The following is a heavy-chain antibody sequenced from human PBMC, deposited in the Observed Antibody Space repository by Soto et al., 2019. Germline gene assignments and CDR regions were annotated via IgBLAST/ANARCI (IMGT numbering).Heavy chain of an antibody. V-gene: IGHV4-59*08. J-gene: IGHJ4*02. D-gene: IGHD3-16*01. CDR1: GGSISSYY. Sequence: SETLSLTCTVSGGSISSYYWSWIRQPPGKGLEWIGSINYSGSTNYNPSLKSRVTISIDTSKNQFSLKLTSVTAADTAVYYCARNRGSGGRYYFDYWGQGTLVTVSS. CDR3: ARNRGSGGRYYFDY. CDR2: INYSGST.